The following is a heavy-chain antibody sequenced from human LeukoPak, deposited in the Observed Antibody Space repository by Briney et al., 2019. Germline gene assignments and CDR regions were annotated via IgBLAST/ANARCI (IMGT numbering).Heavy chain of an antibody. CDR3: AQGGTVAYYYYMDV. Sequence: GGYLRLSCAASGFTFSSYAMSWVRQAPGKGLEWVSAISGSGGSTYYADSVKGRFTISRDNSKNTLYLQMNSLRAEDTAVYYCAQGGTVAYYYYMDVWGKGTTVPVSS. V-gene: IGHV3-23*01. D-gene: IGHD1-26*01. J-gene: IGHJ6*03. CDR1: GFTFSSYA. CDR2: ISGSGGST.